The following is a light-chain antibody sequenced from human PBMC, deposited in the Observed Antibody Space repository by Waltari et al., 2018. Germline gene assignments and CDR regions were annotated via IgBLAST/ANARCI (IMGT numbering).Light chain of an antibody. CDR1: SSDVGRYNY. V-gene: IGLV2-8*01. Sequence: QSALNQPPSASGSPGQSVTISCTGTSSDVGRYNYVSWYQQHPGKAPKLIIYEVTKRPSGVPDRFSGSKSGNTASLTVSGLQAEDEADYYCSSFADTNPFVFGTGTKVTVL. CDR3: SSFADTNPFV. J-gene: IGLJ1*01. CDR2: EVT.